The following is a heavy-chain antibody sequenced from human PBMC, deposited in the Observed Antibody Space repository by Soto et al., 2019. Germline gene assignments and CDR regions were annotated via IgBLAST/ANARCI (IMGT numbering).Heavy chain of an antibody. Sequence: LRLSCAASGFTFSTYTMTWVRQAPGKGLEWVSSVGGSGDGTYYADSVKGRFTISRDNSKNTLYLQMNSLRAEDTANYYCAEAQEITLIPISLAPGGQGTLVTVSS. V-gene: IGHV3-23*01. D-gene: IGHD3-9*01. J-gene: IGHJ4*02. CDR1: GFTFSTYT. CDR3: AEAQEITLIPISLAP. CDR2: VGGSGDGT.